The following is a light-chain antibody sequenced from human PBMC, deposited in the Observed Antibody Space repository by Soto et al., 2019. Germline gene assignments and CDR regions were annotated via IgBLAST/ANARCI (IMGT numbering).Light chain of an antibody. Sequence: IVVTKSEGTLSLSPGVGATRSCRGIQSLSNNIYLAWYQQKPGQAPRLLIYGASIRATGIPDKFSGSGSRTDFTLTISRLEPKDFAVYYCQQDGNSPQMFGQGTKVDIK. V-gene: IGKV3-20*01. CDR1: QSLSNNIY. CDR2: GAS. J-gene: IGKJ1*01. CDR3: QQDGNSPQM.